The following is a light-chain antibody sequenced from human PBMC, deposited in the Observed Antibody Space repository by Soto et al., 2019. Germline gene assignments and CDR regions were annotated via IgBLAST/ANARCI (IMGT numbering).Light chain of an antibody. J-gene: IGLJ2*01. CDR1: GSDVGGYNY. CDR2: DVN. Sequence: QSALTQPASVSGSPGQSITISCTGTGSDVGGYNYVSWYQLHPGKAPKLMIYDVNNRPSGISNRFSGSKSCNTASLTISGLQAADEADYYCSSYTSSSTLVVFGGGTKLTVL. V-gene: IGLV2-14*03. CDR3: SSYTSSSTLVV.